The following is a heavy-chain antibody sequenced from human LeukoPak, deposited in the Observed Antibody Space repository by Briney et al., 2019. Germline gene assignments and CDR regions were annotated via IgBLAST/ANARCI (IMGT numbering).Heavy chain of an antibody. V-gene: IGHV3-23*01. CDR2: ISGSGGST. D-gene: IGHD3-22*01. CDR3: AKGNHYYDSSGYSCDY. J-gene: IGHJ4*02. CDR1: GFTFSSYA. Sequence: GGSLRLSCAASGFTFSSYAMSWVRQAPGKGLEWVSAISGSGGSTYYADSVKGRFTISRDNSKNTLYLQMNSLRAEDTAVYYCAKGNHYYDSSGYSCDYWGQGTLVTVSS.